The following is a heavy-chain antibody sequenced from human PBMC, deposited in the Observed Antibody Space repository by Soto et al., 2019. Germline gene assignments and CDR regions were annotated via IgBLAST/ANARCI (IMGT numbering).Heavy chain of an antibody. J-gene: IGHJ4*02. D-gene: IGHD5-12*01. CDR1: GGSISSGGYY. CDR3: ARDQGYEITH. V-gene: IGHV4-31*03. Sequence: SETLCLTCTVSGGSISSGGYYWSWIRQHPGKGLEWIGYIYYSGSTYYNPSLKSRVTISVDTSKNQFSLKLSSVTAADTAVYYCARDQGYEITHWGQGTLVTGSS. CDR2: IYYSGST.